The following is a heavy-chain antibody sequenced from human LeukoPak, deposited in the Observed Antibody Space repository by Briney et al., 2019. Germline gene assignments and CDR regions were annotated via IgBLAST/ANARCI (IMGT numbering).Heavy chain of an antibody. J-gene: IGHJ4*02. CDR1: GFTFSNAW. CDR3: ARARPLDY. D-gene: IGHD6-25*01. V-gene: IGHV3-7*01. CDR2: IKQDGSEK. Sequence: GGSLRLSCAASGFTFSNAWMSWVRQAPGKGLEWVANIKQDGSEKYYVDSVKGRFTISRDNAKNSLYLQMNSLRAEDTAVYYCARARPLDYWGQGTLVTVSS.